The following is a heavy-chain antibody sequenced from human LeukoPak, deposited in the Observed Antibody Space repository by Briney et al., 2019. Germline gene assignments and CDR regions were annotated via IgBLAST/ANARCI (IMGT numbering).Heavy chain of an antibody. Sequence: GGSLRLSCAVSGFTFSSYSMNWVRQAPGKGLEWVSYISSSSSTIYYADSVKGRFTISRDNAKNSLYLQMNSLRAEDTAVYYCARALAHCSSTSCMGAFDIWGQGTMVSVSS. CDR2: ISSSSSTI. D-gene: IGHD2-2*01. CDR1: GFTFSSYS. CDR3: ARALAHCSSTSCMGAFDI. J-gene: IGHJ3*02. V-gene: IGHV3-48*04.